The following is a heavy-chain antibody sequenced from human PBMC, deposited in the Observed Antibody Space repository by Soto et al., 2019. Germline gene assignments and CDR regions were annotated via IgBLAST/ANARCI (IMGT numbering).Heavy chain of an antibody. CDR2: INHSGST. CDR1: GGSFNNYY. D-gene: IGHD6-13*01. Sequence: QVQLQQWGAGLLKPSETLSLTCAVYGGSFNNYYWNWIRQPPGQGLEWIGEINHSGSTNYNPSLESRVTMSVDTSQNQFSLRLSSVTAADTAVYYCARGAAAGTLPFDYWGQGTLVTVSS. V-gene: IGHV4-34*01. J-gene: IGHJ4*02. CDR3: ARGAAAGTLPFDY.